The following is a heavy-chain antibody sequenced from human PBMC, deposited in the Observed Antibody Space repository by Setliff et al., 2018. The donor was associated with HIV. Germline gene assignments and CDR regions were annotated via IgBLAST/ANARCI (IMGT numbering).Heavy chain of an antibody. CDR2: ISGSGTTT. CDR3: AKVMTLWFGASDS. Sequence: GGSLRLSCAASGFTFDDYAVTWVRQAPGKGLDYVSAISGSGTTTYYADSVRGRFTISRDNSTNTVYLQMHSLRAEDTALYYCAKVMTLWFGASDSWGQGTRVTSPQ. CDR1: GFTFDDYA. J-gene: IGHJ4*02. D-gene: IGHD3-10*01. V-gene: IGHV3-23*01.